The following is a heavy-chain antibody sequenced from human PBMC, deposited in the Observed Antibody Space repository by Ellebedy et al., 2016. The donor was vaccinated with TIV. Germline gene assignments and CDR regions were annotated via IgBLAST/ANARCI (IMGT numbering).Heavy chain of an antibody. CDR2: ISDTSI. J-gene: IGHJ4*02. V-gene: IGHV3-69-1*01. D-gene: IGHD2-21*01. CDR3: ARGGGCFGDSCYYADF. CDR1: GLIFSTYW. Sequence: GESLKISCAASGLIFSTYWMAWVRQAPGKGLEWVSFISDTSIYYADAVEGRFTISRDNAKNSLYLQMNSLRAEDTAVYYCARGGGCFGDSCYYADFWGQGTLVTVSS.